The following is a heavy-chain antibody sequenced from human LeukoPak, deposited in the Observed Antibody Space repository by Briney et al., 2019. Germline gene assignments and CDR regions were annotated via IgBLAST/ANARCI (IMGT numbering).Heavy chain of an antibody. CDR3: AKSPAPNVAAAGINFDY. V-gene: IGHV3-23*01. CDR1: GFTFSSYA. J-gene: IGHJ4*02. D-gene: IGHD6-13*01. Sequence: PGGSLRLSCAASGFTFSSYAMSWVRQAPGKGLEWVSAIRRTGGSTYYADSVKGRFTISRDNSKNTLYLQMNSLRAEDTAVYYCAKSPAPNVAAAGINFDYWGQGTLVTVSS. CDR2: IRRTGGST.